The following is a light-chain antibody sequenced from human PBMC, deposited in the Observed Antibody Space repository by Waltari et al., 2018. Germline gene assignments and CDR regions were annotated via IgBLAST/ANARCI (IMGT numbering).Light chain of an antibody. CDR3: QQSYSIPPWT. Sequence: DIQMTQSPPSLSASVGDRVTITCRARQTIATYLNWYQQKPGKAPELLLSSASNLQSGVPSRFSGSGSGTEFTLTISSVQPEDFATYYCQQSYSIPPWTFGQGTKVDIK. V-gene: IGKV1-39*01. CDR1: QTIATY. J-gene: IGKJ1*01. CDR2: SAS.